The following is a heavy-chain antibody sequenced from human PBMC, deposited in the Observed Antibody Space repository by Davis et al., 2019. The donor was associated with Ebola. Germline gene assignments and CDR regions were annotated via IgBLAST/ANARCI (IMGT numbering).Heavy chain of an antibody. CDR3: ARQTVGARNYYYYGMDV. J-gene: IGHJ6*02. CDR2: IYPSDSDT. Sequence: GESLKISCKGSGYSFTNYWIGWVRRMPGKGLEWVGIIYPSDSDTRYSPSFQGQVTISADKSISTAYLQWSSLKASDTAMYYCARQTVGARNYYYYGMDVWGQGTTVTVSS. D-gene: IGHD1-26*01. CDR1: GYSFTNYW. V-gene: IGHV5-51*01.